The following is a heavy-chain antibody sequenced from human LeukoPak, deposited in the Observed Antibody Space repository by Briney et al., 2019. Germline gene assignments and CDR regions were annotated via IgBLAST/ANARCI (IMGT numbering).Heavy chain of an antibody. V-gene: IGHV3-23*01. CDR2: ISGSGGST. D-gene: IGHD4-23*01. J-gene: IGHJ6*03. CDR3: AKGGTVVPYYYYYYMDV. Sequence: GGTLRLSCAASGFTFSSYGMSWVRQAPGKGLEWVSAISGSGGSTYYADSVKGRFTISRDNSKNTLYLQMNSLRAEDTAVYYCAKGGTVVPYYYYYYMDVWGKGTTVTISS. CDR1: GFTFSSYG.